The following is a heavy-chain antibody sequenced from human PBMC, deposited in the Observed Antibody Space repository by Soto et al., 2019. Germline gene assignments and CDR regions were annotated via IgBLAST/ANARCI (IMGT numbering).Heavy chain of an antibody. CDR2: IANSGGRT. V-gene: IGHV3-23*01. Sequence: WSMRRSCAASGFTFSIYAMSWVRQAPGKGLEWVSAIANSGGRTYYADSVKGRFTISRDNSKNTLYLQMNSLRADDTAVYYCAKDGRAYFQEHFAYWGQGTMVTV. J-gene: IGHJ4*02. D-gene: IGHD2-21*01. CDR3: AKDGRAYFQEHFAY. CDR1: GFTFSIYA.